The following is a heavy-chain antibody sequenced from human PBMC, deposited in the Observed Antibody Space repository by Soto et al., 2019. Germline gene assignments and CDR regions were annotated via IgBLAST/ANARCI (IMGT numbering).Heavy chain of an antibody. J-gene: IGHJ6*02. CDR1: GGTFNSYS. CDR3: ARAAVLTFTRFYDVDV. D-gene: IGHD6-13*01. V-gene: IGHV1-69*18. Sequence: QVQLVQSGAEVKTPGSSVKVSCEASGGTFNSYSINWVRQAPGQGLEWMGRIIPMFGTTDYAQRFQGRVTFTADESTNTASMEVTNLTSEVTAVYYCARAAVLTFTRFYDVDVWGQRTTVTVSS. CDR2: IIPMFGTT.